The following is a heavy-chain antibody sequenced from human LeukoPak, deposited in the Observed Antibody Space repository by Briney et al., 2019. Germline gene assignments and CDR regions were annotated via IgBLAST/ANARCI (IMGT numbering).Heavy chain of an antibody. J-gene: IGHJ3*02. CDR1: GFIFSDYW. CDR3: ARGYVHLHDAFDI. CDR2: IKQDGSET. V-gene: IGHV3-7*03. D-gene: IGHD3-16*01. Sequence: GGSLRLSCAASGFIFSDYWLSWVRQAPGKGLEWVANIKQDGSETHYVDSVKGRFTISRDNAKNSLFLQMNSLRADDTAVYYCARGYVHLHDAFDIWGQGTMVTVSS.